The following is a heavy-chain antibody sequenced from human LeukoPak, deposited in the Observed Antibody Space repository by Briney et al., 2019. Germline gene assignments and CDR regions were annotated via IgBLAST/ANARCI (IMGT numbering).Heavy chain of an antibody. V-gene: IGHV4-4*07. J-gene: IGHJ1*01. CDR1: GGSISGYY. CDR3: ARGAATYDFQY. Sequence: SETLSLTCTVSGGSISGYYWSWVRQPAGKGLEWIGRIHTNDGTNFNPSPKSRVTMSLDTSKNQFSLKLTSVTAADTAVYYCARGAATYDFQYWGQGTLVAVSS. CDR2: IHTNDGT. D-gene: IGHD6-25*01.